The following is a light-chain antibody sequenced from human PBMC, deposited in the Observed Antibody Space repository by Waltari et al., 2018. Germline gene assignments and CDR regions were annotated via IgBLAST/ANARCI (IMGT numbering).Light chain of an antibody. CDR2: GAS. CDR1: QSVSSSY. Sequence: EIVLTQSPGTLSLSPGERATLSCRASQSVSSSYFAWYQQRPGQAPRLLIYGASSRATAIPDRFSGSGSGTDVTLTISRLEPEDFAVYYCQQYGSSPLVTFGQGTRLEIK. J-gene: IGKJ5*01. V-gene: IGKV3-20*01. CDR3: QQYGSSPLVT.